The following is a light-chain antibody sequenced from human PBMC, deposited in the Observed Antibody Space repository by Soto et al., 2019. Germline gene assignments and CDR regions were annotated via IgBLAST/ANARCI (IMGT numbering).Light chain of an antibody. CDR3: SSYTSSSTVV. CDR2: DVS. Sequence: QSVLTQPASVSGSPGQSITISCTGTSSDVGGYNYVSWYQQHPGKAPKLMIYDVSNRPSGVSNNFSGSRSGNTASLTISGLQAEDEADYYCSSYTSSSTVVFGGGTQLTVL. CDR1: SSDVGGYNY. V-gene: IGLV2-14*01. J-gene: IGLJ2*01.